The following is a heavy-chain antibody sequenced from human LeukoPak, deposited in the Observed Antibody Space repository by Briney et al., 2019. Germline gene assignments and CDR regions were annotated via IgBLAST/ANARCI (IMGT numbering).Heavy chain of an antibody. J-gene: IGHJ3*02. CDR1: GFTFSNAW. Sequence: PGGSLRLSCVASGFTFSNAWMSWVRQAPGKGLDWVGRIKSKTDGGTTDYAAPVNGRFTISRDDSKNTLYLQMNSLKTEDTAVFYCTTQYSSGWYVDFDIWGQGTMVTVSS. CDR2: IKSKTDGGTT. V-gene: IGHV3-15*01. D-gene: IGHD6-19*01. CDR3: TTQYSSGWYVDFDI.